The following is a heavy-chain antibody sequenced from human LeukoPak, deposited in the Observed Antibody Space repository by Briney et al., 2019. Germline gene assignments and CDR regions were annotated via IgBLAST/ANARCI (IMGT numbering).Heavy chain of an antibody. D-gene: IGHD2-21*02. CDR3: ARDQGDILDY. J-gene: IGHJ4*02. V-gene: IGHV4-59*11. Sequence: SETLSLTCTVSSGSISSHYWSWIRQPPGKGLEWIGYIYYSGNTNYNPSLKSRVTMSVDTSKNQFSLKLSSVTAADTAVYYCARDQGDILDYWGQGTLVTVSS. CDR1: SGSISSHY. CDR2: IYYSGNT.